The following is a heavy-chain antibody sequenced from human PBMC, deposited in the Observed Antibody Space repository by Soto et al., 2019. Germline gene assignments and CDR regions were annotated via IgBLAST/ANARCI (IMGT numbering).Heavy chain of an antibody. D-gene: IGHD3-22*01. CDR1: GFTVSSNY. CDR3: ARAGDSSGYSNWFDP. Sequence: GSLRLSCAASGFTVSSNYMSWVRQAPGKGLEWVSVIYSGGSTYYADSVKGRFTISRDNSKNTLYLQMNSLRAEDTAVYYCARAGDSSGYSNWFDPWGQGTLVTVSS. CDR2: IYSGGST. J-gene: IGHJ5*02. V-gene: IGHV3-53*01.